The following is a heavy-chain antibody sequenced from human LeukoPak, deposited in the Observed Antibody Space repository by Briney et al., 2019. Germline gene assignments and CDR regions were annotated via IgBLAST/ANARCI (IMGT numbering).Heavy chain of an antibody. V-gene: IGHV4-59*01. CDR3: ARLHHDYGSGTYGGAYNYYMDV. D-gene: IGHD3-10*01. Sequence: SETLSLTCSASSGFISSYYWTWIRQSPGKGLEWIGYIYYTGSTSYNPSLQSRVTISVDTSKNQFSLRLNSVTAADTAVYYCARLHHDYGSGTYGGAYNYYMDVWGKGTTVTVSS. CDR1: SGFISSYY. J-gene: IGHJ6*03. CDR2: IYYTGST.